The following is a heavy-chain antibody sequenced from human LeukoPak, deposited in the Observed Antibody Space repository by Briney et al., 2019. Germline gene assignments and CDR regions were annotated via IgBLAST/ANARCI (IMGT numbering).Heavy chain of an antibody. CDR2: IKQGGGEK. CDR1: GFTFSSYW. Sequence: PGGSLRLSCAASGFTFSSYWMSWVRQAPRKGLERVPNIKQGGGEKYYGDCVKGRFTISRDNAKNSLYLQMNSLRAEDTAVYYCARDQGSLPAAMSAFDIWGQGTMVTVSS. D-gene: IGHD2-2*01. CDR3: ARDQGSLPAAMSAFDI. V-gene: IGHV3-7*01. J-gene: IGHJ3*02.